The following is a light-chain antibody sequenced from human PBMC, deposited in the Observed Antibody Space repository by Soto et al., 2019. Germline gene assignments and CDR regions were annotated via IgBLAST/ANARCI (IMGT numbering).Light chain of an antibody. CDR1: SSDIGGYNY. CDR3: SSYVGSNNRV. CDR2: EVS. J-gene: IGLJ3*02. V-gene: IGLV2-8*01. Sequence: QSVLTQPPSASGSPGQSVTISCTGTSSDIGGYNYVSWYQQHPGKAPKLMINEVSKRPSGVPDRFSGSKSGNTASLTVSGLQAEDEADYYCSSYVGSNNRVFGGGTELTVL.